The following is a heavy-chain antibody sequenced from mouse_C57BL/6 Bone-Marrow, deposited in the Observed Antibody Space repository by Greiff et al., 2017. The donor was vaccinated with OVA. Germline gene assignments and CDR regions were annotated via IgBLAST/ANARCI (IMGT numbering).Heavy chain of an antibody. V-gene: IGHV1-52*01. J-gene: IGHJ4*01. D-gene: IGHD1-1*01. CDR3: AREGYYGSSPYYAMDY. CDR2: IDPSDSET. CDR1: GYTFTSYW. Sequence: VQLQQPGAELVRPGSSVKLSCKASGYTFTSYWMHWVKQRPIQGLEWIGNIDPSDSETHYNQKFKDKATLTVDKSSSTAYMQLSSLTSEDSAVYYCAREGYYGSSPYYAMDYWGQGTSVTVSS.